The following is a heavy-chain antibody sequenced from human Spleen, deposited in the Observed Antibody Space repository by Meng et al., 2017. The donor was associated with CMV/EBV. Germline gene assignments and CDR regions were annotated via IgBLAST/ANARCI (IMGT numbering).Heavy chain of an antibody. J-gene: IGHJ6*01. CDR2: ISGSGDNT. CDR3: ARDPPLAQYYYYYGMDV. Sequence: FTFSSYAMNWVRQAPGKGLEWVSGISGSGDNTYYADSVKGRFTISRHNSKNTLYLQMNSLRAEDTAVYYCARDPPLAQYYYYYGMDVWGQGTTVTVSS. CDR1: FTFSSYA. V-gene: IGHV3-23*01.